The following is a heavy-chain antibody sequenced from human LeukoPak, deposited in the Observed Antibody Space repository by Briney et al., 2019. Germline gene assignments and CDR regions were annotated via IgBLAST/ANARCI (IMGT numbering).Heavy chain of an antibody. Sequence: GGSLRLSCAASGFTFSNYAMSWVRQAPGKGLERVSSISGSGVNTHYADSVKGRFTISRDNSKNTLYLQMSSLRAEDTAVYYCAKGDSSGWYYFDYWGQGTLVTVSS. J-gene: IGHJ4*02. CDR3: AKGDSSGWYYFDY. CDR2: ISGSGVNT. CDR1: GFTFSNYA. V-gene: IGHV3-23*01. D-gene: IGHD6-19*01.